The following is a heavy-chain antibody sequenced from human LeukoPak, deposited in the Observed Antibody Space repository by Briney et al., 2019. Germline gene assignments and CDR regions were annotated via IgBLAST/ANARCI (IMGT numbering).Heavy chain of an antibody. J-gene: IGHJ4*02. CDR2: ISAYNGNT. CDR3: AREVGYCGGDCYLLDY. V-gene: IGHV1-18*01. D-gene: IGHD2-21*02. CDR1: GYTFTSYG. Sequence: ASVKVSRKASGYTFTSYGISWVRQAPGQGLEWMGWISAYNGNTNYAQKLQGRVTMNTDTSTSTAYMELRSLRSDDTAVYYCAREVGYCGGDCYLLDYWGQGTLVTVSS.